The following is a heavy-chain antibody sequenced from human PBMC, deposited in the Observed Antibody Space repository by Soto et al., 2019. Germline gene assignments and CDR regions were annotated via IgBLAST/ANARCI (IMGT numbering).Heavy chain of an antibody. V-gene: IGHV1-8*01. CDR2: MDPKNGDT. D-gene: IGHD2-21*02. Sequence: QVRLVQSGAEVMKPGASMRVSCKASGNFFLAYNFNWVRQVPGQGLEWMGWMDPKNGDTDYSQKFQGRVSMTRNLSISTAYLELSRLRPDDTAVYYCARDTAVSLSALVTGSRVDCHYMALSGHGTTVIVSS. CDR3: ARDTAVSLSALVTGSRVDCHYMAL. CDR1: GNFFLAYN. J-gene: IGHJ6*03.